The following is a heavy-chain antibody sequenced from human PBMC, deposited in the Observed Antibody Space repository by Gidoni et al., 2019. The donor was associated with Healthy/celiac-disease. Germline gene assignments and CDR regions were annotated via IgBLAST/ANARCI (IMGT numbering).Heavy chain of an antibody. D-gene: IGHD5-18*01. J-gene: IGHJ3*02. CDR1: GFTFSSYW. CDR2: INSDGSST. Sequence: EVQLVESGGGLVQPGGSRRLSCAASGFTFSSYWMHWVRQAPGKGLVWVSRINSDGSSTSYADSVKGRFTISRDNAKNTLYLQMNSLRAEDTAVYYCARVGYSYGFDAFDIWGQGTMVTVSS. V-gene: IGHV3-74*01. CDR3: ARVGYSYGFDAFDI.